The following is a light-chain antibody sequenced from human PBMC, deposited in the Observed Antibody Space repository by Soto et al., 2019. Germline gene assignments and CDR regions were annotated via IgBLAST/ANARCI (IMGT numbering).Light chain of an antibody. Sequence: EIVLTQSPGTLSLSPGERATLSCRASQSVSSSYLAWYQQKPGQAPRLLIYGASSRATGIPDRFSGSGSGTDFTLTISRLEPEDFAVYYCQRFNRWPLAFGGGTKVEI. J-gene: IGKJ4*01. CDR3: QRFNRWPLA. V-gene: IGKV3-20*01. CDR1: QSVSSSY. CDR2: GAS.